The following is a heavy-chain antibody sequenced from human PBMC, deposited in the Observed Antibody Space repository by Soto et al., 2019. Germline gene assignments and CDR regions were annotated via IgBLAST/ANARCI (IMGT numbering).Heavy chain of an antibody. CDR2: ISYDGSNK. Sequence: QVQLVESGGGVVQPGRSLRLSCAASGFTFNSYAMHWVRQAPGKGLEWVAVISYDGSNKYYADSVKGRFTISRDNSKNTLYLQMNSLRAEDTAVYYCARVPITIFGGGMDVWGQGTTVTVSS. V-gene: IGHV3-30-3*01. D-gene: IGHD3-3*01. CDR3: ARVPITIFGGGMDV. J-gene: IGHJ6*02. CDR1: GFTFNSYA.